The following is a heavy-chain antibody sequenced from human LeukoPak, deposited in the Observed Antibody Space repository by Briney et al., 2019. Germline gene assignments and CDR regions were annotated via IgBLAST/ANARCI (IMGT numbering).Heavy chain of an antibody. V-gene: IGHV3-30*02. CDR3: ARRGSAAAGGFDY. CDR1: GFTFTYYG. Sequence: GGSLRLSCGASGFTFTYYGMHWVRQAPGKGLEWVTFVRSDGSDKYYADSVKGRFTISRDNAKNSLYLQMNSLRAEDTAVYYCARRGSAAAGGFDYWGQGTLVTVSS. CDR2: VRSDGSDK. D-gene: IGHD6-13*01. J-gene: IGHJ4*02.